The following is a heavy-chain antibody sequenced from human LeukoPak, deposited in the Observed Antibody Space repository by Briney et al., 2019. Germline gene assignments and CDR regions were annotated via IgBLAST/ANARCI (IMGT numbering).Heavy chain of an antibody. J-gene: IGHJ4*02. CDR2: IFKRGRT. CDR3: ARTPWPRYCSSTSCYTGGVYFDY. D-gene: IGHD2-2*02. CDR1: GGSISSGGYY. Sequence: SQTLSLTCTVSGGSISSGGYYWSWIRQHPGKGLNGVGNIFKRGRTNYNPSLKSRVTISVDTSKNQFSLKLSSVTAADTAVYYCARTPWPRYCSSTSCYTGGVYFDYWGQGTLVTVSS. V-gene: IGHV4-31*03.